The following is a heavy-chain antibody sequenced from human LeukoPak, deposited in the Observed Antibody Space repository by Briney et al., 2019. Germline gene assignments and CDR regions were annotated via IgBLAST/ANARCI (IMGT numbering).Heavy chain of an antibody. V-gene: IGHV3-30*18. D-gene: IGHD3-22*01. Sequence: GGSLRLSCAASGFTFSSYGMHWVRQAPGKGLEWVAVISYDGSNKYYADSVKGRFTISRDNSKNTLYLQMNSLRAEDTAVYFCAKERDDSSGYNMGDFDYWGQGTLVTVSS. CDR2: ISYDGSNK. CDR1: GFTFSSYG. CDR3: AKERDDSSGYNMGDFDY. J-gene: IGHJ4*02.